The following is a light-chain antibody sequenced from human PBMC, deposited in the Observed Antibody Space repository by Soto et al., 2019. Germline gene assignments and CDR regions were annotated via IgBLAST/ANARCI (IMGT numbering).Light chain of an antibody. J-gene: IGKJ1*01. V-gene: IGKV3-20*01. CDR3: QHYDSSPET. Sequence: ETVLTQSPGTLSLSAGERATLSCRASQSVGGNYLAWYQQKPGQAPRLLIYGTSSRATGIPERFSGGGSGTDFTLTISRLEPEDFAVYYCQHYDSSPETFGQGTKVDI. CDR2: GTS. CDR1: QSVGGNY.